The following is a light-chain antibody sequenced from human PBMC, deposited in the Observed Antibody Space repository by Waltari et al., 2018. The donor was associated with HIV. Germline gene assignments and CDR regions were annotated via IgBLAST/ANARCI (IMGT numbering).Light chain of an antibody. CDR3: SSYADTNNVL. V-gene: IGLV2-8*01. CDR1: SSDVGGFDY. J-gene: IGLJ3*02. Sequence: QSALTQPPSASGSPGQSVTLSCTGTSSDVGGFDYVSWYQQHPAKAPKLLICAVNRRPPGVPDRFSGSKSGNTASLTVSGLQTEDEADYYCSSYADTNNVLFGGGTKLTVL. CDR2: AVN.